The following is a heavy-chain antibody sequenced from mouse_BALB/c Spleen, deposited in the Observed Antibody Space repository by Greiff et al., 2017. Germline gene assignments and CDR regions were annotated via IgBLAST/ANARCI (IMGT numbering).Heavy chain of an antibody. CDR3: AIGTVVPMDY. CDR2: INPSNGRT. Sequence: QVQLQQPGAELVKPGASVKLSCKASGYTFTSYWMHWVKQRPGQGLEWIGEINPSNGRTNYNEKFKSKATLTVDKSSSTAYMQLSSLTSEDSAVYYCAIGTVVPMDYWGQGTSVTVSS. J-gene: IGHJ4*01. V-gene: IGHV1S81*02. D-gene: IGHD1-1*01. CDR1: GYTFTSYW.